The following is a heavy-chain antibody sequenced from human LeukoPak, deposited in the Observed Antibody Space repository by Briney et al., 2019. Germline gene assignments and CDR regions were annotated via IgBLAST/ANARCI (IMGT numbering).Heavy chain of an antibody. J-gene: IGHJ4*02. CDR2: INGNDGST. Sequence: ASVKVSCKASGYTFDNFYIHWVRQAPGQGPEWMGWINGNDGSTNYAQKLQGRVTMTRVTAISTVYMDLSGLRPDDTATYYCARDEGSTYNQLDYWGQGTLVTVSS. CDR3: ARDEGSTYNQLDY. V-gene: IGHV1-2*02. D-gene: IGHD1-14*01. CDR1: GYTFDNFY.